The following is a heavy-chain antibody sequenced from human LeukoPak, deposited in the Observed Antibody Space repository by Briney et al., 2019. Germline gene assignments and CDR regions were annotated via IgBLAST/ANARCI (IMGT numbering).Heavy chain of an antibody. CDR3: ARRPVTMVRGLGWFDP. D-gene: IGHD3-10*01. V-gene: IGHV4-39*01. CDR1: GGSISSGSYY. Sequence: PSETLSLTCTVSGGSISSGSYYWGWIRQPPGKGLEWIGSIYYSGSTYYNPSLKSRVTISVDTSKNQFSLKLSSVTAADTAVYYWARRPVTMVRGLGWFDPWGQGTLVTVSS. CDR2: IYYSGST. J-gene: IGHJ5*02.